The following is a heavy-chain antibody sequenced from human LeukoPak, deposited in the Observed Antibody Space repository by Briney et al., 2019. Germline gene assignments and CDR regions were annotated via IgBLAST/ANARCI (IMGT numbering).Heavy chain of an antibody. D-gene: IGHD2-21*02. V-gene: IGHV3-30*03. CDR2: ISYDGSNK. J-gene: IGHJ4*02. CDR3: VRRALLVVSAIGSFDY. CDR1: GFTFSSYW. Sequence: GGSLRLSCAASGFTFSSYWMSWVRQAPGKGLEWVAVISYDGSNKYYADSVKGRFTLSRDNSKNTLYLQMNSLRAEDTAVYYCVRRALLVVSAIGSFDYWGQGTLVTVSS.